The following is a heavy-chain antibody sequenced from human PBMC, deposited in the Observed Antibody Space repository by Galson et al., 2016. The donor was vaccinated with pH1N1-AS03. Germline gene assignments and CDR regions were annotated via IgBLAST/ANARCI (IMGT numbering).Heavy chain of an antibody. J-gene: IGHJ4*02. V-gene: IGHV4-61*02. CDR3: ARASPLPSGYFDY. CDR2: IYTSGST. Sequence: WIGRIYTSGSTNYNPSLKSRVTISVDTSKNQFSLKLSSVTAADTAVYYCARASPLPSGYFDYWGQGTLVTVSS.